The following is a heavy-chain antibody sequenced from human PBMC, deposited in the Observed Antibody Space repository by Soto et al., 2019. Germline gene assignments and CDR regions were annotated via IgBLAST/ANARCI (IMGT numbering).Heavy chain of an antibody. D-gene: IGHD3-22*01. CDR1: GYTFTSYG. Sequence: AXVKVSCKASGYTFTSYGIRWVRQAPGHCLESMGWISAYNGNTNYAQKLQGRVTMTTDTSTSTAYMELRSLRSDDTAVYYCARGWETYYYDSSGYPDAFDIWGQGTMVTVSS. J-gene: IGHJ3*02. V-gene: IGHV1-18*01. CDR2: ISAYNGNT. CDR3: ARGWETYYYDSSGYPDAFDI.